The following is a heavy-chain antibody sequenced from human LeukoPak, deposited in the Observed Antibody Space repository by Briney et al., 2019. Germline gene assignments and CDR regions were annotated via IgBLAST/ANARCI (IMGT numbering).Heavy chain of an antibody. CDR3: AKGRGTAVTSAANY. CDR1: GFTFSSYA. J-gene: IGHJ4*02. CDR2: ISGSGDNT. V-gene: IGHV3-23*01. D-gene: IGHD4-17*01. Sequence: GGSLRLSCAASGFTFSSYAMSWIRQAPEKGLEWASSISGSGDNTCYADSVKDRFSISRDNSKTTVSLQMNSLRAEDTAVYYCAKGRGTAVTSAANYWGQGTLVTVSS.